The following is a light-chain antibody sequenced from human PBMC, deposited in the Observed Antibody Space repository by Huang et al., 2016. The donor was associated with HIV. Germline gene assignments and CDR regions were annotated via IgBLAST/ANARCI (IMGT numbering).Light chain of an antibody. CDR2: GAT. Sequence: EIVMTQSPATLSVSPGESATLSGRDRQGGSSDVAWYQQKPGQAPRLLIDGATTRATGSPARFSGSGSGTEFTLTISSLQPEDFAVYYCQQYNNWPRTFGQGTTVDIK. J-gene: IGKJ1*01. CDR1: QGGSSD. CDR3: QQYNNWPRT. V-gene: IGKV3-15*01.